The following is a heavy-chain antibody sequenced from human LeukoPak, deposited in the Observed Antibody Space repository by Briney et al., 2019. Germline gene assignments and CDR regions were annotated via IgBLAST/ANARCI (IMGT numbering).Heavy chain of an antibody. Sequence: PSETLSLTCTVSGGSIRSYHWSWIRQPAGKGLEWIGRVYTSGSTNYNPSLKSRVTMSVDTSKEQLSLKLSSVTAADTAVYYCARDGLYSYGYSYFDYWGQGTLVTVSS. J-gene: IGHJ4*02. D-gene: IGHD5-18*01. V-gene: IGHV4-4*07. CDR2: VYTSGST. CDR1: GGSIRSYH. CDR3: ARDGLYSYGYSYFDY.